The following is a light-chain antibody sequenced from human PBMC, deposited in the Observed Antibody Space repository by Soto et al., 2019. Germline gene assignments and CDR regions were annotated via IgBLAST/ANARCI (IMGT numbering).Light chain of an antibody. J-gene: IGKJ5*01. CDR2: AAS. V-gene: IGKV1-9*01. CDR3: QQLNSYPFT. CDR1: QGISSY. Sequence: DIQLTQSPSFLSASVGDRVTITCRASQGISSYLAWYQQKPGKAPKLLIYAASTLQSGVPSRLSGSGSGTEFPLTLSRLQPEDFATYYCQQLNSYPFTFGQGTRLEIK.